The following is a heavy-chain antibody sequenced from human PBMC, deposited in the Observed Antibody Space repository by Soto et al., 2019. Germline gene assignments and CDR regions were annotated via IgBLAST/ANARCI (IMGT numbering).Heavy chain of an antibody. CDR3: ARDTTRFGYYALEG. CDR2: IWYDGTNE. Sequence: VGSLRLSCAPSGFTFTNYGFHCVRHAPGKGLEWVAMIWYDGTNEYYADSVTGRFSISRDNSKNTVYLQMNRLRVDDTAIYYCARDTTRFGYYALEGWGQGTTSTVSS. J-gene: IGHJ6*01. V-gene: IGHV3-33*01. CDR1: GFTFTNYG. D-gene: IGHD3-10*01.